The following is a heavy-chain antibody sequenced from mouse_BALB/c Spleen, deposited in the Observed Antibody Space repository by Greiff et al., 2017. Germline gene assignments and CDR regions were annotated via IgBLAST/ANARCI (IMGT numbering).Heavy chain of an antibody. CDR3: ARDRYDEVYAMDY. Sequence: EVQRVESGPELVKPGASMKISCKASGYSFTGYTMNWVKQSHGKNLEWIGLINPYNGGTSYNQKFKGKATLTVDKSSSTAYMELLSLTSEDSAVYYCARDRYDEVYAMDYWGQGTSVTVSS. CDR2: INPYNGGT. J-gene: IGHJ4*01. V-gene: IGHV1-18*01. CDR1: GYSFTGYT. D-gene: IGHD2-14*01.